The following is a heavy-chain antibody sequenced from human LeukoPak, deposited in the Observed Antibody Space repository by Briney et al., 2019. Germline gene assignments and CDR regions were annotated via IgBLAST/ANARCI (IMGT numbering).Heavy chain of an antibody. V-gene: IGHV5-10-1*01. Sequence: GESLKISCKGSGYSFTSYWLNWVRQMPGKGLEWMGKIDPSDSYTNYSTSFQGHVTISADKSICTAYLQWSSLKASDTAMYYCASINDYGDPSGGYWGQGTLVTVSS. CDR2: IDPSDSYT. D-gene: IGHD4-17*01. CDR1: GYSFTSYW. J-gene: IGHJ4*02. CDR3: ASINDYGDPSGGY.